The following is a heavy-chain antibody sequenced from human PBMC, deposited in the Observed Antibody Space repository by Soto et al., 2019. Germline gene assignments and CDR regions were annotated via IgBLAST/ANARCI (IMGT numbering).Heavy chain of an antibody. Sequence: EVQLVESGGGLVQPGGSLRLSCAASGFTFSSYSMNWVRQAPGKGLEWVSYISSSSSTIYYADSVKGRFTISRDNAKNSLYLQRNSLRAEDTAVYYCARDVSGHQSLFDYWGQGTLVTVSS. J-gene: IGHJ4*02. CDR2: ISSSSSTI. CDR1: GFTFSSYS. D-gene: IGHD5-12*01. CDR3: ARDVSGHQSLFDY. V-gene: IGHV3-48*01.